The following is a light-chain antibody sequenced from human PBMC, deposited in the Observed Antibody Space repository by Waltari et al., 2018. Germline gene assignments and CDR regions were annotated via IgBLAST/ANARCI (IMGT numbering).Light chain of an antibody. CDR3: SSYTSSSTVV. CDR2: EVS. V-gene: IGLV2-14*01. Sequence: QSALTQPASVSGSPGQSSTISCPGPSSDLGGYNYVSWYQQHPGKAPKLMIYEVSNRPSGVSNRFSGSKSGNTASLTISGLQAEDEADYYCSSYTSSSTVVFGGGTKLTVL. CDR1: SSDLGGYNY. J-gene: IGLJ2*01.